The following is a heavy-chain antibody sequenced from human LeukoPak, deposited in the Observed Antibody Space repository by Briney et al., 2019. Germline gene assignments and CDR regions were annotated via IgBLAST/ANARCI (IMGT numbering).Heavy chain of an antibody. V-gene: IGHV4-39*01. D-gene: IGHD3/OR15-3a*01. CDR2: LYHNGDT. CDR3: ARQGTRTYYDSMTGYLRFVN. Sequence: TSETLSLTCIVSGDSISGSNYYWGWIRQTPGTGLEWIGSLYHNGDTYYNPSLKSRVTMSVDTSKNQLSLRLNSVTAADTAVYYCARQGTRTYYDSMTGYLRFVNWGQGTRLTVSS. J-gene: IGHJ4*02. CDR1: GDSISGSNYY.